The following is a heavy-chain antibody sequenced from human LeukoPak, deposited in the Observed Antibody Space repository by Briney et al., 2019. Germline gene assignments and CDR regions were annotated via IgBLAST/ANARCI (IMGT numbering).Heavy chain of an antibody. CDR3: AKDEGSGPERYYFDY. CDR2: INHSGST. V-gene: IGHV4-34*01. Sequence: PSETLSLTCAVYGGSFSGYYWSWIRQPPGKGLEWIGEINHSGSTNYNPSLKSRVTISVDTSKNQFSLKLSSVTAADTAVYYCAKDEGSGPERYYFDYWGQGTLVTVSS. CDR1: GGSFSGYY. J-gene: IGHJ4*02. D-gene: IGHD6-19*01.